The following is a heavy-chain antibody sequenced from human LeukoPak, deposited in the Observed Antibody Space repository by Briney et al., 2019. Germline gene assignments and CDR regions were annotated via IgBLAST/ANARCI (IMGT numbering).Heavy chain of an antibody. J-gene: IGHJ4*02. CDR2: INHSGST. CDR1: GGSFSGYY. D-gene: IGHD6-13*01. CDR3: ARATLPLKGKHFDY. Sequence: SETLSLTCAVYGGSFSGYYWSWIRQPPGKGLEWIGEINHSGSTNYNPSLKSRVTISVDTSKNQFSLKLSSVTAADTAVYYCARATLPLKGKHFDYWGQGTLVTVSS. V-gene: IGHV4-34*01.